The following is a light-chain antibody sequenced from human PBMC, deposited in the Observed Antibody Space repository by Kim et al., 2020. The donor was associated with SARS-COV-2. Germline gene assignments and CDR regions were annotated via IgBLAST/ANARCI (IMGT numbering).Light chain of an antibody. CDR2: GAS. CDR3: QQYGSSYT. J-gene: IGKJ2*01. CDR1: QSVSSSY. Sequence: EIVLTQSPGTLSVSPGERATLSCRASQSVSSSYLSCHQQQPGQAPRLLIYGASSRATSIPDRCSGSGSGTDFTLTISRLCPEDFAVYYCQQYGSSYTFGQGTKLEIK. V-gene: IGKV3-20*01.